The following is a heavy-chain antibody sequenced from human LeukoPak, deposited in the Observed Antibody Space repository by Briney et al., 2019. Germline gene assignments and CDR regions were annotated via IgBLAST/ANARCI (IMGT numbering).Heavy chain of an antibody. Sequence: GGSLRLSCAASGFTFSVYNMNWVRQVPGKGLEWVSYISRGSRTIDYADSVKGRFTISRDDVENSLYLQMNSLSVEDTAVYYCARDFEVPSAAPDYFYNYYIDVWGKGTTVTVSS. CDR3: ARDFEVPSAAPDYFYNYYIDV. J-gene: IGHJ6*03. CDR1: GFTFSVYN. CDR2: ISRGSRTI. V-gene: IGHV3-48*04. D-gene: IGHD3-9*01.